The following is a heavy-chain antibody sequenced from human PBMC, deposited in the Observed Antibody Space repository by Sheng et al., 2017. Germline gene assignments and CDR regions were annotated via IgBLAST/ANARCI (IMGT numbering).Heavy chain of an antibody. CDR2: ISAYNGNT. CDR1: GYTFTSYG. J-gene: IGHJ6*02. CDR3: ARDPTVGLFVTMVRGFYQAYGMDV. D-gene: IGHD3-10*01. V-gene: IGHV1-18*01. Sequence: QVQLVQSGAEVKKPGASVKVSCKASGYTFTSYGISWVRQAPGQGLEWMGWISAYNGNTNYAQKLQGRVTMTTDTSTSTAYMELRSLRSDDTAVYYCARDPTVGLFVTMVRGFYQAYGMDVWDQGP.